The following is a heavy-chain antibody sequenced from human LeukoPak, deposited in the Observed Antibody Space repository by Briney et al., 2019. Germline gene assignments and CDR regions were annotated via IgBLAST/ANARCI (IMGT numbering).Heavy chain of an antibody. CDR1: GFSFSTYS. Sequence: GGSLRLSCAASGFSFSTYSTIWVRQAPGKGLEWVSSVSGTSEYIYYADSVRGRFTISRDNAKNTVYLQMNSLRAEDAAVYYCARWYSSGWYSDYWGQGTLVTVSS. D-gene: IGHD6-19*01. J-gene: IGHJ4*02. CDR2: VSGTSEYI. V-gene: IGHV3-21*06. CDR3: ARWYSSGWYSDY.